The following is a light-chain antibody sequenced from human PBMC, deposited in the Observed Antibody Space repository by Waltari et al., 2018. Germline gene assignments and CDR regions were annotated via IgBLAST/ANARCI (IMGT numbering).Light chain of an antibody. CDR1: QSVSRY. CDR2: GAS. Sequence: EIVLTQSPATLSFSPGERATLSCRASQSVSRYLAWYQQKPGQAPRLLIYGASNRATGIPARFSGSGSGTDFTLTISSLEPEDFAVYYCQQRSNWITFGGGTKVEIK. V-gene: IGKV3-11*01. CDR3: QQRSNWIT. J-gene: IGKJ4*01.